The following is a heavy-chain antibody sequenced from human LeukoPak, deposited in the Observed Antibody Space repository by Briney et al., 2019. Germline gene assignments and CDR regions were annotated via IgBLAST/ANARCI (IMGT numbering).Heavy chain of an antibody. Sequence: ASVQVSCQASGYTFTGYYMHWVRQAPGQGLEWMGWINPNSGGTNYAQKFQGRVTMTRETSISTAYMELSRLRSDVTAVYYCARGHGYCSSTSCSLGPVDDWGQGTLVTVSS. J-gene: IGHJ4*02. CDR1: GYTFTGYY. D-gene: IGHD2-2*01. CDR2: INPNSGGT. CDR3: ARGHGYCSSTSCSLGPVDD. V-gene: IGHV1-2*02.